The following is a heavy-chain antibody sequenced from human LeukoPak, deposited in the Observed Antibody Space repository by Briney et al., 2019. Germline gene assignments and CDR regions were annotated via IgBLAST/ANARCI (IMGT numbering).Heavy chain of an antibody. CDR3: AKGDIVVVPAAITGSELRFNP. CDR2: ISGSGGST. J-gene: IGHJ5*02. Sequence: GGSLRLSCAASGFTFSSYAMSWVRQAPGKGLEWVSAISGSGGSTYYADSVKGRFTISRDNSKNTLYLQMNSLRAEDTAVYYCAKGDIVVVPAAITGSELRFNPWSQGTLVTVSS. V-gene: IGHV3-23*01. D-gene: IGHD2-2*01. CDR1: GFTFSSYA.